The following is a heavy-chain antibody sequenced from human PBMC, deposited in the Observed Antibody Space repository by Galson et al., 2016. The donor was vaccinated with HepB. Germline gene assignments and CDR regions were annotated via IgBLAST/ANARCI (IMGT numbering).Heavy chain of an antibody. V-gene: IGHV3-23*01. J-gene: IGHJ4*02. CDR2: ISVSGAT. CDR3: ARTLDSRWYAAY. Sequence: NYAMSWVRQAPGTGLEWVSSISVSGATYNADSVKGRFTVSRDNSKNTLFLQMNSLRGDDTAVYYCARTLDSRWYAAYWGQGTLVTVSS. CDR1: NYA. D-gene: IGHD6-13*01.